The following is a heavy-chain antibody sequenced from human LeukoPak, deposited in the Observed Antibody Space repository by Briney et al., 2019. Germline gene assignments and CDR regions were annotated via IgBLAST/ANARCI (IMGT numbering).Heavy chain of an antibody. CDR2: INQDESEK. V-gene: IGHV3-7*03. J-gene: IGHJ4*02. D-gene: IGHD6-13*01. CDR1: GFTFSDFW. Sequence: GGSLRLSCAASGFTFSDFWMSWVRQAPGKGLEWVADINQDESEKYYVDSMRGRFTISRDNAENSLYLQMNSLRAEDTAVYYCAKTPRRAAAGRETDWGQGTLVTVSS. CDR3: AKTPRRAAAGRETD.